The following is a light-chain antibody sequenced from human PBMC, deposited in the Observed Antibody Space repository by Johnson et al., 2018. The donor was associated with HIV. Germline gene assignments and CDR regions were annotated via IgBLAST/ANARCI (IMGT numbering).Light chain of an antibody. CDR3: GTWDSSLSAGGYV. Sequence: QSILTQPPSVSAAPGQKVTISCSGSSSNIGNNYVSWYQQLPGTAPKLLIYENNKRPSGIPDRFSGSKSGTSATLGITGLQTGDEADYYGGTWDSSLSAGGYVFGTGTKVTVL. J-gene: IGLJ1*01. V-gene: IGLV1-51*02. CDR1: SSNIGNNY. CDR2: ENN.